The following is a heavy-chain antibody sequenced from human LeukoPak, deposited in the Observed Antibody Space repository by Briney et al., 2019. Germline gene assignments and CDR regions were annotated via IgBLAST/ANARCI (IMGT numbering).Heavy chain of an antibody. CDR1: GFTFSSYW. J-gene: IGHJ5*02. D-gene: IGHD6-13*01. CDR3: AKDPLAAAGSPPSNWFDP. V-gene: IGHV3-23*01. Sequence: GGTLRLSCAASGFTFSSYWMSWVRQAPGKGLEWVSAISGSGGSTYYADSVKGRFTISRDNSKNTLYLQMNSLRAEDTAVYYCAKDPLAAAGSPPSNWFDPWGQGTLVTVSS. CDR2: ISGSGGST.